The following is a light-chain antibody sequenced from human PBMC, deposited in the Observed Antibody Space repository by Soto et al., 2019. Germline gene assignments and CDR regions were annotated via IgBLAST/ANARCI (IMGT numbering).Light chain of an antibody. CDR1: QSVTGTN. J-gene: IGKJ1*01. CDR3: QQYGSSRT. V-gene: IGKV3-20*01. CDR2: DAF. Sequence: EVVLRQSPGTLSLSPREGATLSCMASQSVTGTNVAWYQQRPGQAPRLLIYDAFRSATGIPDRFSCSGSGTDFTLTISRLEPEDFAVYYCQQYGSSRTFGQGTNVDIK.